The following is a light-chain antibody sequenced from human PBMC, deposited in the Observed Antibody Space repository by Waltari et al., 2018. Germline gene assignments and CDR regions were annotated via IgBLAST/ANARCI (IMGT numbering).Light chain of an antibody. Sequence: QSALTQPASVSGSPGQSITISCTGASSVVGAFNFVSWYQHHPGKAPKLIVYEVTNPASGAISRFSGSKSDNTAAPTSSGLQAEDEADYYCSSYITTNTLWLFGGGTKLTVL. CDR3: SSYITTNTLWL. V-gene: IGLV2-14*01. CDR1: SSVVGAFNF. CDR2: EVT. J-gene: IGLJ2*01.